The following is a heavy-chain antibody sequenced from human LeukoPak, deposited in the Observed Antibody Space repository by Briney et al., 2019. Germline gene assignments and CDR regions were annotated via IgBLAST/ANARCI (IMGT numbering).Heavy chain of an antibody. CDR1: GFTFRNYW. J-gene: IGHJ4*02. CDR2: TKPDGSAE. D-gene: IGHD3-3*01. CDR3: ARDGGLITNFDY. Sequence: RGSLRLSCAASGFTFRNYWMGWVRQAPGKGLEWVANTKPDGSAEYYADSVRGRFTTSRDNANNLLYLQMNRLRAEDTAVYYCARDGGLITNFDYWGQGTLVTVSS. V-gene: IGHV3-7*01.